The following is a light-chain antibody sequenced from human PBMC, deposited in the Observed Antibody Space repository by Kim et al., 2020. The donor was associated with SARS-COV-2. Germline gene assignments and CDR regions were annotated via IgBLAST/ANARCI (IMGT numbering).Light chain of an antibody. CDR2: GNS. Sequence: RVNISCTGSSSNIGAGYDVNWYRQLPGTAPQLLIYGNSNRPSGVPDRFSGSKSGTSASLGITGLQVEDESDYYCQAYDSSLSGWVFGRGTRLTVL. CDR1: SSNIGAGYD. CDR3: QAYDSSLSGWV. V-gene: IGLV1-40*01. J-gene: IGLJ2*01.